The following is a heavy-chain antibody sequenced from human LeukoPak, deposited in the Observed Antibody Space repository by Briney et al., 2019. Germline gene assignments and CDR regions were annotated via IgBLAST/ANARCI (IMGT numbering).Heavy chain of an antibody. J-gene: IGHJ3*02. CDR1: GFTMSTYA. Sequence: GGSLRLSCAASGFTMSTYAMSWVRLAPGKGLEWVSGISGSASTTYYGDSVKGRFTISRDNARNTLNLQMNSLRAEDAAVYYCARENLGGFDMWGQGTMVTVSS. D-gene: IGHD1-26*01. V-gene: IGHV3-23*01. CDR3: ARENLGGFDM. CDR2: ISGSASTT.